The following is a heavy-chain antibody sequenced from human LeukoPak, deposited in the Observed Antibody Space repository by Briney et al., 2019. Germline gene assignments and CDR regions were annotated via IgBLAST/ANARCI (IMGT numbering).Heavy chain of an antibody. CDR1: GYTFTSYY. D-gene: IGHD6-13*01. J-gene: IGHJ3*02. V-gene: IGHV1-69*13. CDR3: AEGKAAAGIPAFDI. Sequence: PQASVKVSCKASGYTFTSYYMHWVRQAPGQGLEWMGGIIPIFGTANYAQKFQGRVTITADESTSTAYMELSSLRSEDTAVYYCAEGKAAAGIPAFDIWGQGTMVTVSS. CDR2: IIPIFGTA.